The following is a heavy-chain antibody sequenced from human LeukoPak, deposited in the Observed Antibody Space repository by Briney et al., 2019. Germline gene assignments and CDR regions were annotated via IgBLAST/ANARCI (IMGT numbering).Heavy chain of an antibody. CDR1: GGSISSYY. Sequence: SETLSLTCTVSGGSISSYYWSWIRQPAGKGLEWIGRIYTSGSTNYNPSLKSRVTISVDTSKNQFSLKLSSVTAADTAGYYCARVGDDEGDYGGGNDAFDIWGQGTMVTVSS. V-gene: IGHV4-4*07. CDR2: IYTSGST. D-gene: IGHD4-17*01. J-gene: IGHJ3*02. CDR3: ARVGDDEGDYGGGNDAFDI.